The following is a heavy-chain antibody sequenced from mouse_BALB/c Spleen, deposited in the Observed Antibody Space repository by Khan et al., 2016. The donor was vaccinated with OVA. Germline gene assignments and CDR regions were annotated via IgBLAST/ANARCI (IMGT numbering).Heavy chain of an antibody. CDR1: GYTFNSYY. CDR2: INPSNGGT. J-gene: IGHJ3*01. Sequence: QVRLQQSGAELVTPGASVKLSCKASGYTFNSYYMYWVKQRPGQGLEWIGEINPSNGGTNCNEKFKSKATLTVDKSSSTAYMQLSSLTSEDSAVYYCTRGGYGGFAYWGQGTLVTVSA. CDR3: TRGGYGGFAY. V-gene: IGHV1S81*02. D-gene: IGHD1-2*01.